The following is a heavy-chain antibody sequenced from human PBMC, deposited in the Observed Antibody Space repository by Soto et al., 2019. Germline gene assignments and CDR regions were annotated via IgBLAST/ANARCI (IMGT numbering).Heavy chain of an antibody. J-gene: IGHJ6*02. V-gene: IGHV3-53*01. D-gene: IGHD3-10*01. Sequence: GGSLRLSCAASGFTVSSNYMSWVRQAPGKGLEWVSVIYSGGSTYYADSVKGRFTISRDNSKNTLYLQMNSLRAEDTAVYYCARDRDDLLLWFGELLYHYGMDVGAQGATGTVSS. CDR3: ARDRDDLLLWFGELLYHYGMDV. CDR2: IYSGGST. CDR1: GFTVSSNY.